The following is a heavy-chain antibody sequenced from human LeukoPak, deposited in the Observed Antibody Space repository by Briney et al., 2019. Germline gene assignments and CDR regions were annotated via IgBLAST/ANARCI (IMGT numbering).Heavy chain of an antibody. CDR1: GGSISSSSYY. Sequence: PSETLSLTCTVSGGSISSSSYYWGWIRQPPGKGLEWIGSIYYSGSTYYNPSLKSRVTISVDTSKNQFSLKLSSVTAADTAVYYCARHVTHYDFWSGYGYYFDYWGQGTLVTVFS. J-gene: IGHJ4*02. CDR2: IYYSGST. V-gene: IGHV4-39*01. D-gene: IGHD3-3*01. CDR3: ARHVTHYDFWSGYGYYFDY.